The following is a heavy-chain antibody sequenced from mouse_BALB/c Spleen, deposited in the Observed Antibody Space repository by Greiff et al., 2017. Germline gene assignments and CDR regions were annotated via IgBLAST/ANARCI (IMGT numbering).Heavy chain of an antibody. CDR1: GFTFSSYG. D-gene: IGHD1-2*01. Sequence: EVQLVESGGGLVQPGGSLKLSCAASGFTFSSYGMSWVRQTPDKRLELVATINSNGGSTYYPDSVKGRFTISRDNAKNTLYLQMSSLKSEDTAMYYCARGTTAKGWFAYWGQGTLVTVSA. V-gene: IGHV5-6-3*01. J-gene: IGHJ3*01. CDR3: ARGTTAKGWFAY. CDR2: INSNGGST.